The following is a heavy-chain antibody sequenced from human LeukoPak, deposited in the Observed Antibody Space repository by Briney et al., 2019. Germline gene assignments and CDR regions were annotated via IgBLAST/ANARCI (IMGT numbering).Heavy chain of an antibody. CDR2: INSDGGAT. J-gene: IGHJ6*01. D-gene: IGHD5-12*01. Sequence: GGSLRLSCAASGFTFSSYWMHWVRQAPGKGLVWVSRINSDGGATTYEDSVKGRFTISRDNAKNTMYLQMNSLRAEDTAVYYCARAGDIVTTMGVWGQGTTVTVSS. CDR3: ARAGDIVTTMGV. V-gene: IGHV3-74*01. CDR1: GFTFSSYW.